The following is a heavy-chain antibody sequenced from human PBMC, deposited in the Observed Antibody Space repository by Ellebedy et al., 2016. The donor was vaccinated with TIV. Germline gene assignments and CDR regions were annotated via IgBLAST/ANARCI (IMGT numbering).Heavy chain of an antibody. D-gene: IGHD6-19*01. CDR1: GFTFSIYW. Sequence: GESLKISCAASGFTFSIYWMSWVRQAPGKGLECVANIKQDGSEKSYVDSVKGRFTISSDNAKNSLYLQMSSLRAEDTAVYYCARDQGWAVAGTTRFDYWGQGTLVTVSS. V-gene: IGHV3-7*01. J-gene: IGHJ4*02. CDR3: ARDQGWAVAGTTRFDY. CDR2: IKQDGSEK.